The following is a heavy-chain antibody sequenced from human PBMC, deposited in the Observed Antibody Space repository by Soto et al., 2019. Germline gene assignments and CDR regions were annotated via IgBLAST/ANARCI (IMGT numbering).Heavy chain of an antibody. Sequence: PSETLSLTCTVSGGSIFSSYWTWIRQPPGKGLEWIGNVYYSGGTNYNPSLKSRITISVDTSKNQFSLNLSSVTAADTAVYYCARVPAASSWLDPWGQGPLVTVSS. D-gene: IGHD2-15*01. V-gene: IGHV4-59*01. J-gene: IGHJ5*02. CDR2: VYYSGGT. CDR1: GGSIFSSY. CDR3: ARVPAASSWLDP.